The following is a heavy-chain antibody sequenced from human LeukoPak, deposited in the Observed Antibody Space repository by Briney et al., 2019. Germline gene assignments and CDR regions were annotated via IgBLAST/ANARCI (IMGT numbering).Heavy chain of an antibody. Sequence: PGGSLRLSCSASGFTVSGTHMSWVRQAPGKGLEWVSAMYTGGTTYYADSVTGRFTVSRDTSRNTLFLHMNSLRAEDTAAYYCAKDEATSGGGLASWGQGTLVIVSS. CDR3: AKDEATSGGGLAS. D-gene: IGHD3-16*01. V-gene: IGHV3-53*01. J-gene: IGHJ5*01. CDR2: MYTGGTT. CDR1: GFTVSGTH.